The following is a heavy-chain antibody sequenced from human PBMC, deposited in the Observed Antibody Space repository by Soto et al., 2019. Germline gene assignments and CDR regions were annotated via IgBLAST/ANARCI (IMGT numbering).Heavy chain of an antibody. Sequence: GGSLRLSCAASGFTFSSYWMSWVRQAPGKGLEWVSGISGSGDSPYYADSAKGRFTISRDNSKNTLFLQMNSLRVEDTAVYYCAAGRLPAAQYGWFDPWGQGTLVTVSS. J-gene: IGHJ5*02. CDR1: GFTFSSYW. V-gene: IGHV3-23*01. D-gene: IGHD2-2*01. CDR3: AAGRLPAAQYGWFDP. CDR2: ISGSGDSP.